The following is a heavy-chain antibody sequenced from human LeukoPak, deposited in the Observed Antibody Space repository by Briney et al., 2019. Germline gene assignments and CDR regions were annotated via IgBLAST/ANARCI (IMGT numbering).Heavy chain of an antibody. D-gene: IGHD6-13*01. CDR3: AEARWVGSGWYYFDY. CDR1: GFTFSSYY. V-gene: IGHV3-30*02. CDR2: IRSDGRYGSYV. Sequence: GRSLRLSRVASGFTFSSYYMHWVRQAPGKGLEGVTVIRSDGRYGSYVDDADYVKGRFTVTRDNSKNTLNLQMSSLTTEDTAVYYCAEARWVGSGWYYFDYWGQGTLVNVSS. J-gene: IGHJ4*02.